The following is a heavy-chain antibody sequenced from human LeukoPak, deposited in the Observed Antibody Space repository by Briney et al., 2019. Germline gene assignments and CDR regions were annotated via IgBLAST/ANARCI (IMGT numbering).Heavy chain of an antibody. CDR3: AKNRAMVRGDAFDI. V-gene: IGHV3-21*01. CDR2: ISSSSSYI. D-gene: IGHD3-10*01. Sequence: PGGSLRLSCAASGFTFSSYSMNWLRQAPGKGLEWVSSISSSSSYIYYADSVKGRFTISRDNAKNSLYLQMNSLRAEDTAVYYCAKNRAMVRGDAFDIWGQGTMVTVSS. J-gene: IGHJ3*02. CDR1: GFTFSSYS.